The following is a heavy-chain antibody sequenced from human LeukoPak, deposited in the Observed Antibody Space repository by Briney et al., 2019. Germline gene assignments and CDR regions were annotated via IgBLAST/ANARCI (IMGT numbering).Heavy chain of an antibody. Sequence: SETLSLTCTVSGDSVSSGSSYWSWIRQPPGKGLEWLGYIYYSESTNYNPSLKSRVTISVDTSKNQFSLKLSSVTAADTAVYYCARGSAWYFVYWGQGTLVPVSS. J-gene: IGHJ4*02. D-gene: IGHD6-19*01. V-gene: IGHV4-61*01. CDR3: ARGSAWYFVY. CDR1: GDSVSSGSSY. CDR2: IYYSEST.